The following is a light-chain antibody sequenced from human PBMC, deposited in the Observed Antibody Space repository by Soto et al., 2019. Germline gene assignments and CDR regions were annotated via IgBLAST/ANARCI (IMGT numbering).Light chain of an antibody. CDR1: SSNNGSNY. CDR3: AARDDSLSGPV. V-gene: IGLV1-47*01. Sequence: QSVLTQPPSASGTPGQWVTISCSGSSSNNGSNYVYWYQQLPGTAPKLLIYRNNQPPSGVPDRFSGSKSGTSASLAISGHRSDDEADYYCAARDDSLSGPVYGGGTQLTVL. J-gene: IGLJ7*01. CDR2: RNN.